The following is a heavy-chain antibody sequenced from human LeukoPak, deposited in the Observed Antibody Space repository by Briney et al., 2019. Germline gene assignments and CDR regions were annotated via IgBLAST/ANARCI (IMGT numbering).Heavy chain of an antibody. V-gene: IGHV3-23*01. Sequence: PGGSLRLSCAASGFTFSSNAMSWVRQAPGKGLEWVSGISGNGDSTYYADSAKGRFTISRDNAKNSLYLQMNSLRAEDTAVYYCARDRSYSGYDLGAFDYWGQGTLVTVSS. CDR3: ARDRSYSGYDLGAFDY. D-gene: IGHD5-12*01. CDR2: ISGNGDST. J-gene: IGHJ4*02. CDR1: GFTFSSNA.